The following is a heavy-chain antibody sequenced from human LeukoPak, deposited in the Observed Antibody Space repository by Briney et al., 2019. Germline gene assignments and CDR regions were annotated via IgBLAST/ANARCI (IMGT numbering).Heavy chain of an antibody. J-gene: IGHJ2*01. CDR3: RGGGAHDSLVGSYFDL. V-gene: IGHV1-2*02. CDR2: IDPNSGGT. D-gene: IGHD1-26*01. Sequence: VASVKVSCKTSGYTFTGYYMHWVRQAPGQGLEWMGWIDPNSGGTNYAQKFQGRVTMTRDTSISTAYMELSRLRSDDTAVYYCRGGGAHDSLVGSYFDLWGRGTLVTVSS. CDR1: GYTFTGYY.